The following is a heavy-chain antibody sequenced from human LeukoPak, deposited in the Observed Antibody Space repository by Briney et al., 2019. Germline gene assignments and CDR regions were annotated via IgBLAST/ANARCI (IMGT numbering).Heavy chain of an antibody. D-gene: IGHD2/OR15-2a*01. Sequence: KAGGSLRLSCAASGFTFSTYSMNWVRQFPGKGLEWVSSISSGSKYIYYADSVKGRFTSSRDNAKNSLYLQMNSLRAEDTAVYYCARVSDYYFYMDVWGKGTTVTVSS. CDR3: ARVSDYYFYMDV. CDR2: ISSGSKYI. CDR1: GFTFSTYS. J-gene: IGHJ6*03. V-gene: IGHV3-21*01.